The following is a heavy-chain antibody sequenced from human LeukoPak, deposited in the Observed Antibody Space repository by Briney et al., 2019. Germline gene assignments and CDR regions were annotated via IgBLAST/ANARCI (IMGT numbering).Heavy chain of an antibody. J-gene: IGHJ4*02. CDR3: ARVGGSYPKYYFDY. V-gene: IGHV3-21*01. CDR2: ISSSSSYI. Sequence: GGSLRLSCAASGFTFSSYSMNWVRQAPGKGLEWVSSISSSSSYIYYADSVKGRFTISRDNAKNSLYLQMNSLRAEDTAVCYCARVGGSYPKYYFDYWGQGTLVTVSS. D-gene: IGHD3-16*02. CDR1: GFTFSSYS.